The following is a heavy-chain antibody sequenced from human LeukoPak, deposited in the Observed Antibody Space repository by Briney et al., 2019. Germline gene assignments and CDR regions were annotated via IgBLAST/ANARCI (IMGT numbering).Heavy chain of an antibody. D-gene: IGHD2-2*01. CDR1: GGSISSGSYY. CDR2: IYTSGST. J-gene: IGHJ6*03. Sequence: PSETLSLTCTVSGGSISSGSYYWSWIRQPAGKGLECIGRIYTSGSTDYNPSLKSRVTISVDTPKNQFSLKLSSVTAADTAVYYCARVIVVVPAAANYYYYMDVWGKGTTVTVSS. CDR3: ARVIVVVPAAANYYYYMDV. V-gene: IGHV4-61*02.